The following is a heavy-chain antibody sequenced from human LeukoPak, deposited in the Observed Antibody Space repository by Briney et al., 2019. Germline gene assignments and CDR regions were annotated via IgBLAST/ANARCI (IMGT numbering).Heavy chain of an antibody. D-gene: IGHD2-2*01. Sequence: PSETLSLTCTVSGGSISGYYWSWIRQPAGKGLEWIGRIYTSGSTNYNPSLKSRVTISVDTSKNQFSLKLSSVTAADTAVYYCARDPGGQLLHNWFDPWGQGTLVTVSS. CDR3: ARDPGGQLLHNWFDP. CDR1: GGSISGYY. CDR2: IYTSGST. J-gene: IGHJ5*02. V-gene: IGHV4-4*07.